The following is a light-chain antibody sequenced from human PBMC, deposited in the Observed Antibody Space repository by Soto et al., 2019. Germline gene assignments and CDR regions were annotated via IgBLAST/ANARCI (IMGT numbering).Light chain of an antibody. Sequence: DIQLTQSPSFLSACVGDRVTISCRASQAISSYLAWYQQKPGKAPKLLIYAASTLQTGVPSRFSGSGSGTEFTLTISSLEPEDFATYYCQQLNSYPLTFGGGAVVE. V-gene: IGKV1-9*01. J-gene: IGKJ4*01. CDR2: AAS. CDR1: QAISSY. CDR3: QQLNSYPLT.